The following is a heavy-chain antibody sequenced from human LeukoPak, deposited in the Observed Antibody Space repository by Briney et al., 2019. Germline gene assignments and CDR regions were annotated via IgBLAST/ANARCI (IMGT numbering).Heavy chain of an antibody. Sequence: SVKVSCKASRGTFSSYAISWVRQAPGQGLEWMGGIIPIFGTANYAQKFQGRVTITADESTSTAYMELSSLRSEDTAVYYCARGKGFNIAAAGTYYYYYYGMDVWGQGTTVTVSS. CDR1: RGTFSSYA. J-gene: IGHJ6*02. D-gene: IGHD6-13*01. V-gene: IGHV1-69*13. CDR3: ARGKGFNIAAAGTYYYYYYGMDV. CDR2: IIPIFGTA.